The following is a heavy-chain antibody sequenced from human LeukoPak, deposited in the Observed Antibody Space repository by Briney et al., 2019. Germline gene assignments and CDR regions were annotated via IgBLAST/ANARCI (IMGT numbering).Heavy chain of an antibody. Sequence: PGGPLRLSCAASGFTFSSYVMSWVRQAPGKGLEWVSAISGSGSSTYYADSVKGRFTISRDNSKSTLYLQMNSLRAEDTAVYYCVVVVAATTGLFAFWGQGTMVTVSS. CDR1: GFTFSSYV. CDR3: VVVVAATTGLFAF. V-gene: IGHV3-23*01. J-gene: IGHJ3*01. D-gene: IGHD2-15*01. CDR2: ISGSGSST.